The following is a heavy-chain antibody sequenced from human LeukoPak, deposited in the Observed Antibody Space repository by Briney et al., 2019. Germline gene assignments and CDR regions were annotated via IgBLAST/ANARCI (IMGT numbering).Heavy chain of an antibody. J-gene: IGHJ3*02. CDR1: GGSISNYY. D-gene: IGHD4-23*01. V-gene: IGHV4-59*01. CDR2: IYYSGST. CDR3: ARERWFDI. Sequence: SETLSLTCTVSGGSISNYYWSWIRQPPGKGLEWIGYIYYSGSTNHNPSLKSRVTISVDTSKNQFSLKLSSVTAADTAVYYCARERWFDIWGQGTMVTVSS.